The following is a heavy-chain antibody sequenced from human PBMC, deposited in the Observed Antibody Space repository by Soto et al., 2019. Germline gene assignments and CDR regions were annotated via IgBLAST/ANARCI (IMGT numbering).Heavy chain of an antibody. Sequence: LSLTCTVSGDSIGAYSWSWVRQPPGKGLEWIGNIHYNGNTKYNPSLKSRVTMSLDTSKNQFSLRLISVTAADTAKYFCAREGNLGRWLQPLDFWGQGTLVTVSS. V-gene: IGHV4-59*01. D-gene: IGHD5-12*01. J-gene: IGHJ4*02. CDR3: AREGNLGRWLQPLDF. CDR2: IHYNGNT. CDR1: GDSIGAYS.